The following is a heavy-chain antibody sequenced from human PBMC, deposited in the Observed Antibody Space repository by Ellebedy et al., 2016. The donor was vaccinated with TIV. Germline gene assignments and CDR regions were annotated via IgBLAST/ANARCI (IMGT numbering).Heavy chain of an antibody. CDR2: ISGSGGST. V-gene: IGHV3-23*01. Sequence: GESLKISXATSGFTFSSESVSTVRHAPGKGLEWFSAISGSGGSTYYADSVKGRFTISRDNSKNTLYLQMNSLRAEDTAVYYCARSWGRESFFDYWGQGTLVTVSS. D-gene: IGHD3-16*01. J-gene: IGHJ4*02. CDR3: ARSWGRESFFDY. CDR1: GFTFSSES.